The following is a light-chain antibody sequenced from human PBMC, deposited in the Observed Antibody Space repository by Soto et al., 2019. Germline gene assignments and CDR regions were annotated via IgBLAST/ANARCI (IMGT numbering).Light chain of an antibody. J-gene: IGKJ1*01. CDR1: QSVLYISNNKNY. CDR3: QQHYSTPQT. CDR2: WAS. Sequence: DIVMTQSPDSLAVSLGERATINCKSSQSVLYISNNKNYLAWYQQKQGQPPKVLIDWASARESGVPDRFSGSGSGTDFTLTISSLQAEDVAVYYCQQHYSTPQTFGQGTKVEIK. V-gene: IGKV4-1*01.